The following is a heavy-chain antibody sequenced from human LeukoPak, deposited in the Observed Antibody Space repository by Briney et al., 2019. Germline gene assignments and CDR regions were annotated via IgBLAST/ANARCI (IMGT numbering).Heavy chain of an antibody. CDR3: ARLDWRGY. Sequence: GGSLRLSCGATGFAFSSFRMSWVRQAPGRGLEWVSYISGNSADINNADSLKGRFTISGDNAKNSLYLQLNSLTVEDTAVYYCARLDWRGYWGQGTLVTVSS. J-gene: IGHJ4*02. V-gene: IGHV3-21*01. CDR2: ISGNSADI. CDR1: GFAFSSFR. D-gene: IGHD2-21*01.